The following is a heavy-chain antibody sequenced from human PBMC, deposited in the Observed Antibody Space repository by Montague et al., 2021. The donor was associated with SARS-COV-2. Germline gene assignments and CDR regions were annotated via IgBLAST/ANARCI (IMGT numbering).Heavy chain of an antibody. J-gene: IGHJ4*02. CDR2: TNDSGST. Sequence: SETLSLTCAVYGGSFSGCWWTGIRQSPGKGLEWIGGTNDSGSTKYNPSLKSRVTISVDTSKNQFPLDLTSVTAADTAVYYCARGAPGYWGQGTLVTVSS. CDR1: GGSFSGCW. CDR3: ARGAPGY. V-gene: IGHV4-34*01.